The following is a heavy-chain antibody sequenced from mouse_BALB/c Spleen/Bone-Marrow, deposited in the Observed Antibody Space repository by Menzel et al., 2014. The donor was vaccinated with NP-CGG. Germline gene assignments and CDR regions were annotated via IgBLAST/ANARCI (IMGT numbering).Heavy chain of an antibody. CDR2: ISSGGSYT. D-gene: IGHD3-1*01. Sequence: EVMLVESGGGLVKPGGSLKLSCAASGFTFSSYAMSWVRQSPEKRLEWVAEISSGGSYTYYPDTVTGRFTISRDSAKNTLYLEMSSLRSEDTAMYYCARDRGYFDYWGQGTTLTVSS. V-gene: IGHV5-9-4*01. CDR3: ARDRGYFDY. J-gene: IGHJ2*01. CDR1: GFTFSSYA.